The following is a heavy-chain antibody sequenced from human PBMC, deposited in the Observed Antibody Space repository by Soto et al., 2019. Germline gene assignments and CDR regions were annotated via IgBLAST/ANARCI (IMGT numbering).Heavy chain of an antibody. CDR1: GYTFTTHG. J-gene: IGHJ3*02. D-gene: IGHD3-22*01. CDR3: ARETHYYGSSASRMKAFEI. Sequence: QVQLVQSGAEVRKPGASVKVSCKASGYTFTTHGISWVRQAPGQGLECMGWITPYNGNTNYAQNVQGRVTMTTDTSTSTAYMELRSLRSDDTAVYYCARETHYYGSSASRMKAFEIWGQGTMVTVSS. V-gene: IGHV1-18*01. CDR2: ITPYNGNT.